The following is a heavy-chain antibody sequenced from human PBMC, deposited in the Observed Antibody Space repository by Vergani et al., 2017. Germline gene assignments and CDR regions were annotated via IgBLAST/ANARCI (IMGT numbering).Heavy chain of an antibody. CDR3: ASDTHSRQRADR. Sequence: QVKLQESGPGLVKPSETLSLTCTVSGASVNSYYWSWIRHPPGKRLEWIGSIHYSENTNYNPSLKTRVTISVDTSKNQFSLTLTSVAAADTAVYYCASDTHSRQRADRGGQGILVTVTS. J-gene: IGHJ5*02. D-gene: IGHD4-11*01. CDR1: GASVNSYY. V-gene: IGHV4-59*02. CDR2: IHYSENT.